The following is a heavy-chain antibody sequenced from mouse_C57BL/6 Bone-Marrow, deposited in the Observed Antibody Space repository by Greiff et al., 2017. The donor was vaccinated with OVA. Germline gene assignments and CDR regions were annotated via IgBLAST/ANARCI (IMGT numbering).Heavy chain of an antibody. V-gene: IGHV1-18*01. CDR1: GYTFTDYN. CDR2: INPNNGGT. CDR3: ARQLRPRYYFDY. Sequence: EVQLQQSGPELVKPGASVKIPCKASGYTFTDYNMDWVKQSHGKSLEWIGDINPNNGGTIYNQKFKGKATLTVDKSSSTAYMELRSLTSEDTAVYYCARQLRPRYYFDYWGQGTTLTVSS. J-gene: IGHJ2*01. D-gene: IGHD3-2*02.